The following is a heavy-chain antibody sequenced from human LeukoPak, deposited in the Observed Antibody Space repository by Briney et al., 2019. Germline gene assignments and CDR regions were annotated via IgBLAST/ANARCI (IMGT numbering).Heavy chain of an antibody. V-gene: IGHV3-15*01. CDR2: ITDGGTT. CDR3: TTSPLGYCTSNSCYAYFDS. D-gene: IGHD2-2*01. Sequence: GGSLRLSCAASGFTFSNAWMSWVRQAPGKGLEWLGRITDGGTTDLAAPVKGRFTISRDDSKNTLYLQMISLKTEDTAVYYCTTSPLGYCTSNSCYAYFDSWGQGTLVTVSS. J-gene: IGHJ4*02. CDR1: GFTFSNAW.